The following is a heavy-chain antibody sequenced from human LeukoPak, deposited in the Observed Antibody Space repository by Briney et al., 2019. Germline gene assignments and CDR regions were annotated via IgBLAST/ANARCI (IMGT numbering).Heavy chain of an antibody. V-gene: IGHV3-9*01. CDR1: GFTFDDYA. CDR3: AKSGSYSSGWYYYDY. J-gene: IGHJ4*02. Sequence: HPGRYLRLSCAASGFTFDDYAMLWVRPAPGKGLEGVSVLSWNSGSIGYADSVKGRFTISRDNAKNSLYLKMNSLRAEDTALYYCAKSGSYSSGWYYYDYWGQGTLVTVSS. D-gene: IGHD6-19*01. CDR2: LSWNSGSI.